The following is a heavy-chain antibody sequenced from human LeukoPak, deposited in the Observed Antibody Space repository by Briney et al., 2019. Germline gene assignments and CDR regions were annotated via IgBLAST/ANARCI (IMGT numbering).Heavy chain of an antibody. D-gene: IGHD2-8*02. Sequence: GGSLRLSCAASGFTFSSYAMSWVRQAPGKGLEWVSSISSTSYYIYYADSVKGRFTVSRDNAKNSLYLQMSSLRAEDTAVYYCATAGAVDYWGQGTLVTVSS. J-gene: IGHJ4*02. V-gene: IGHV3-21*01. CDR3: ATAGAVDY. CDR1: GFTFSSYA. CDR2: ISSTSYYI.